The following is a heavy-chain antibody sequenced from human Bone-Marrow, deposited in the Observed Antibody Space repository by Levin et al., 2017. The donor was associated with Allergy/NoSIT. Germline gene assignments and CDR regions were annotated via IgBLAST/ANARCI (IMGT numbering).Heavy chain of an antibody. CDR3: AGVTTFDY. V-gene: IGHV3-23*01. Sequence: GGSLRLSCAASGFTFSNYAMSWVRQAPGKGLEWVSTISGSGGSTYYADSVKGRFTISRDNSKNTLFLQMNGLRAEDTAVYYCAGVTTFDYWGQGTLVTVSS. CDR2: ISGSGGST. D-gene: IGHD4-11*01. J-gene: IGHJ4*02. CDR1: GFTFSNYA.